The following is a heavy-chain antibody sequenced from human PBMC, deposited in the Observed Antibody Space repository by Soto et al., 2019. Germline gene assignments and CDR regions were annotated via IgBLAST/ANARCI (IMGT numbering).Heavy chain of an antibody. V-gene: IGHV3-11*01. CDR1: GFTYSEYY. J-gene: IGHJ4*02. CDR2: ISGNGEVI. Sequence: GGPLRLSCAGSGFTYSEYYIHWIRRAPGKGLEWISYISGNGEVIQYAASARGRFTISRDNAENSVYLEMESLRDEDTALYYCARDVDADFRTDFDYWGRGTLVTVSS. D-gene: IGHD4-17*01. CDR3: ARDVDADFRTDFDY.